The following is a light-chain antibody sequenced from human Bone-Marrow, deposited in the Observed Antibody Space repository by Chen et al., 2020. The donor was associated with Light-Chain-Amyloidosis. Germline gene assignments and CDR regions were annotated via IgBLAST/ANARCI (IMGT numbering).Light chain of an antibody. V-gene: IGLV6-57*01. Sequence: NFMLTQPHSVSESPGKTVIISCTLSSGSIATNYVQWYQQRPGSSPTTVICVEDQRPSGVPDRFSGSIGRSSNSASLTIAELKTEDEADYCCQSYQGSSQGVFGGGTKLTVL. CDR3: QSYQGSSQGV. CDR1: SGSIATNY. J-gene: IGLJ3*02. CDR2: VED.